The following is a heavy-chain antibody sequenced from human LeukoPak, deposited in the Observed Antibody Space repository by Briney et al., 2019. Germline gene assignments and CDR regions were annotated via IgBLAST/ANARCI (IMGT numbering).Heavy chain of an antibody. D-gene: IGHD1-20*01. J-gene: IGHJ4*02. CDR3: VITGETHFDY. Sequence: SVTVSCKASGGTFSSYAISWVRQAPGQGREWMGRMIPILGIANYTQKFQGRVTITADKTTSTAYMQLSSLRSQYTAVYYCVITGETHFDYWGQGTLVTVSS. CDR2: MIPILGIA. CDR1: GGTFSSYA. V-gene: IGHV1-69*04.